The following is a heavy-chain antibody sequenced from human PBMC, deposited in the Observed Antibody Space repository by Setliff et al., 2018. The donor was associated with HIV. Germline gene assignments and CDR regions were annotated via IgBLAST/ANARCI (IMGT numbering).Heavy chain of an antibody. CDR1: GGSFSGYY. J-gene: IGHJ4*02. CDR2: INHSGNT. Sequence: TLSLTCAVYGGSFSGYYWSWIRQPPGKGLEWIGEINHSGNTNYNPSLKSRVTISVDTSKNQCSLHLVSVTAADTAVYFCAREKSITSAWYGGYYFDYWGQGTTVTVSS. V-gene: IGHV4-34*01. D-gene: IGHD3-3*01. CDR3: AREKSITSAWYGGYYFDY.